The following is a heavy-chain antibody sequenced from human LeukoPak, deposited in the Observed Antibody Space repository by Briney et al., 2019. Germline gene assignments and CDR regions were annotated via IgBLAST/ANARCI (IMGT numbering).Heavy chain of an antibody. CDR1: GYTFIGYY. D-gene: IGHD3-22*01. J-gene: IGHJ4*02. CDR3: ARSSYYYDSTGHFDY. CDR2: INPNSGGT. Sequence: GASVKVSCKTSGYTFIGYYMHWVRQAPGQGLEWTGWINPNSGGTNYAQKFQGRVTMTRDTSISTAYMGLSRLRSDDTAVYYCARSSYYYDSTGHFDYWGQGTLVTVSS. V-gene: IGHV1-2*02.